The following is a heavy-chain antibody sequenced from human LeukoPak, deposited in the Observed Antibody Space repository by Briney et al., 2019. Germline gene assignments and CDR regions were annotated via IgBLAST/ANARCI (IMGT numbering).Heavy chain of an antibody. CDR1: GDSMTNQY. Sequence: PSETLSLTCTISGDSMTNQYWSWIRQPPGKGLEWIGLMSDSGNTKFHPSLMSRVTMSVDRSKNQVSLKLTSVTAADTAVYYCARVSLYDSCASFFASYYYYMDVWGKGTTATVSS. D-gene: IGHD3-22*01. V-gene: IGHV4-59*11. CDR3: ARVSLYDSCASFFASYYYYMDV. J-gene: IGHJ6*03. CDR2: MSDSGNT.